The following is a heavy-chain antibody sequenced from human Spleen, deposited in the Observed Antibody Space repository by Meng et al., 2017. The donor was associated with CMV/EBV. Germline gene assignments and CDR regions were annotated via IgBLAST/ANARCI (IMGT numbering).Heavy chain of an antibody. Sequence: GVAVTDSYISLVCQAPEKGLEWVSVPYTGGSTFYSDSVKGRFTVSRDSFNHTLSLQINSLGDEDTALYYCVRHMYNFGVVTAIENWGQGTQVTVSS. V-gene: IGHV3-53*01. D-gene: IGHD2-21*02. CDR3: VRHMYNFGVVTAIEN. CDR1: GVAVTDSY. CDR2: PYTGGST. J-gene: IGHJ4*02.